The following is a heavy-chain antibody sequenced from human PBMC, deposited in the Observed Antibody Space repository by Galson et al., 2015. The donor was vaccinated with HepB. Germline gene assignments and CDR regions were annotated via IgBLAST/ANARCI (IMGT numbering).Heavy chain of an antibody. CDR2: IIPIFGTA. V-gene: IGHV1-69*06. D-gene: IGHD3-3*01. Sequence: SVKVSCKASGGTFSSYAISWVRQAPGQGLEWMGGIIPIFGTANHAQKFQGRVTITADKSTSTAYMELSSLRSEDTAVYYCARDGFIAADTRFLEWPLGWFDPWGQGTLVTVSS. CDR1: GGTFSSYA. J-gene: IGHJ5*02. CDR3: ARDGFIAADTRFLEWPLGWFDP.